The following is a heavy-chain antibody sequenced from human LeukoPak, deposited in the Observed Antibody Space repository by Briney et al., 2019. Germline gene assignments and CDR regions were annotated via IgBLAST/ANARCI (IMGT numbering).Heavy chain of an antibody. CDR1: GFXFSDAW. CDR2: IKSKTDDGTT. CDR3: ARTLRDYYDSSGPPSY. V-gene: IGHV3-15*01. J-gene: IGHJ4*02. D-gene: IGHD3-22*01. Sequence: GGSLRLSCAASGFXFSDAWISWVRQAPGKGLEWVGRIKSKTDDGTTDYAAPVKGRFTISRDNSKNTLYLQMNSLRAEDTAVYYCARTLRDYYDSSGPPSYWGQGTLVTVSS.